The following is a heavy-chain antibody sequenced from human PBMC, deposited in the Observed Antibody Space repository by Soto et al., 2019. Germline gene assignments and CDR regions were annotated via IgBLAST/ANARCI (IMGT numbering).Heavy chain of an antibody. Sequence: QVQLVESGGGVVQPGRSLRLSCAASGFTFSSYAMHWVRQAPGKGLEWVAVISYDGSNKYYADSVKGRFTISRDNSKNSLYLQMNSRRAEDTAVYYCASCISTSCYLRWVSYGMDVWGQGTTVTVSS. V-gene: IGHV3-30-3*01. D-gene: IGHD2-2*01. CDR2: ISYDGSNK. CDR1: GFTFSSYA. J-gene: IGHJ6*02. CDR3: ASCISTSCYLRWVSYGMDV.